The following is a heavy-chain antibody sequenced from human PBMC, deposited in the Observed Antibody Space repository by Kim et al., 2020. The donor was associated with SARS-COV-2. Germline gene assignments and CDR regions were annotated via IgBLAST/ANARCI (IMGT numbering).Heavy chain of an antibody. CDR2: ISGSGGST. CDR3: AKGAGYSGYDLGAYYYYYGMDV. CDR1: GFTFSSYA. Sequence: GGSLRLSCAASGFTFSSYAMSWVRQAPGKGLEWVSAISGSGGSTYYADSVKGRFTISRDNSKNTLYLQMNSLRAEDTAVYYCAKGAGYSGYDLGAYYYYYGMDVWGQGATVTVSS. V-gene: IGHV3-23*01. D-gene: IGHD5-12*01. J-gene: IGHJ6*02.